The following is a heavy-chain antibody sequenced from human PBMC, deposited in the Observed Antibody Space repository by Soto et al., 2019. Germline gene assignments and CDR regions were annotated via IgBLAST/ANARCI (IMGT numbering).Heavy chain of an antibody. J-gene: IGHJ4*02. CDR1: AVSISTSGYY. D-gene: IGHD5-18*01. CDR2: IYYSGST. Sequence: SETLSLTITVSAVSISTSGYYWGGIRQPPGKGLEWLGSIYYSGSTYYNPSLKSRVTISVDTSKNQFSLKLSSVTAADTAVYYCASLNLDGYRYGYFDYWGQGTLVTVSS. V-gene: IGHV4-39*01. CDR3: ASLNLDGYRYGYFDY.